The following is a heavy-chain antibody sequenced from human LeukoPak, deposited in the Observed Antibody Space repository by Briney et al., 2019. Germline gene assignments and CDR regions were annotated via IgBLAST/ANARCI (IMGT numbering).Heavy chain of an antibody. Sequence: PGGSLRLSCAASGFTFSSYAMSWVRQAPGKGLEWVSAISSSGGSTYYADSVKGRFTISRDNSKNTLYLQMNSLRAEDTAVYYCAKDLKRWQQLRWFDPWGQGTLVTVSS. CDR2: ISSSGGST. CDR1: GFTFSSYA. D-gene: IGHD6-13*01. J-gene: IGHJ5*02. CDR3: AKDLKRWQQLRWFDP. V-gene: IGHV3-23*01.